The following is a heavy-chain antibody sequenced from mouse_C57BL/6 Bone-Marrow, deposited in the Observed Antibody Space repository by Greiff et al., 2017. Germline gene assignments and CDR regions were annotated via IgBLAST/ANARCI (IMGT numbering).Heavy chain of an antibody. D-gene: IGHD1-1*01. Sequence: EVKLQESGPGMVKPSQSLSLTCTVTGYSITSGYDWHWIRHFPGNKLEWMGYISYSGNTNYNPSLKSRISITHDTSKNHFFLKLNSVTTEDTATYYCARLLRFWYFDVWGTGTTVTVSA. CDR2: ISYSGNT. CDR3: ARLLRFWYFDV. V-gene: IGHV3-1*01. J-gene: IGHJ1*03. CDR1: GYSITSGYD.